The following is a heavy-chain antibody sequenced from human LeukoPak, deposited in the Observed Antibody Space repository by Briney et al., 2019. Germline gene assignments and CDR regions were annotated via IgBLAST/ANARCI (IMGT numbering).Heavy chain of an antibody. CDR3: ARDEGAAAGIPFDY. V-gene: IGHV3-21*01. J-gene: IGHJ4*02. CDR1: GFTFRSYS. CDR2: ISTGSSYI. D-gene: IGHD6-13*01. Sequence: PGGSLRLSCAASGFTFRSYSMNWVRQAPGKGLEWVSSISTGSSYIYYADSVKGRFTISRDDAKNSLYLQMNSLRAEDTAVYYCARDEGAAAGIPFDYWGQGTLVTVSS.